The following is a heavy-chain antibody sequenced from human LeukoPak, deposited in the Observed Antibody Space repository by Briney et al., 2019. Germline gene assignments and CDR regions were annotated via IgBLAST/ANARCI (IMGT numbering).Heavy chain of an antibody. V-gene: IGHV3-33*08. CDR2: VWYDGINK. CDR3: ARGQQLAGTAFDY. Sequence: AGGSLRLSCAASGFTFSSYGIHWVRQAPGKGLEWVAVVWYDGINKYYADSVKGRFTISRDSSENTVYLQMNSLRDEDTAVYYCARGQQLAGTAFDYWGQGTLVTVSS. CDR1: GFTFSSYG. D-gene: IGHD6-13*01. J-gene: IGHJ4*02.